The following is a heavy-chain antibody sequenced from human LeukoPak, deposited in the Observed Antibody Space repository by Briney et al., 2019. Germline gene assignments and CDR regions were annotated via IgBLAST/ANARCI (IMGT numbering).Heavy chain of an antibody. CDR2: IYDSGSI. J-gene: IGHJ5*02. CDR3: ARQYESNGYYHDWFDP. Sequence: KPSETLSLTCTVSGGSISTYYWTWIRQPPGKGLEWVGYIYDSGSINYNPSLKSRVTIARDTSKSQLSLKLNYVTAADTAVYYCARQYESNGYYHDWFDPWGQGTLVTVSS. CDR1: GGSISTYY. V-gene: IGHV4-59*08. D-gene: IGHD3-22*01.